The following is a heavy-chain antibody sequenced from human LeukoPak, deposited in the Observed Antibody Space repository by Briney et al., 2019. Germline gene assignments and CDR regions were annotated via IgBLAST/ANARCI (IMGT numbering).Heavy chain of an antibody. D-gene: IGHD3-22*01. CDR1: DFSFITYA. V-gene: IGHV3-23*01. CDR2: ISGGGDAT. Sequence: GGSLRLSCAASDFSFITYAMSWVRQAPGKGLEWVSTISGGGDATYYADSVKGRFTISRDNSKNTLYLQMSSLRAEDTAVYYCAKENWVYNWKYDSSGSGINYWGQGTLVTVSS. CDR3: AKENWVYNWKYDSSGSGINY. J-gene: IGHJ4*02.